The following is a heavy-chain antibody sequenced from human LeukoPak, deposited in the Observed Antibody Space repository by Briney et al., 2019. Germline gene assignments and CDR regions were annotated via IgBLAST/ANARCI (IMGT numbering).Heavy chain of an antibody. CDR1: GFTFSSYT. CDR2: ISGSGGST. V-gene: IGHV3-23*01. Sequence: GGSLRLSCAASGFTFSSYTMSWVRQAPGKGLEWVSAISGSGGSTYYADSVKGRFTIPRDNAKNTLYLQMNSLRAEDTAVYYCAREVEMATINYWGQGTLVTVSS. D-gene: IGHD5-24*01. J-gene: IGHJ4*02. CDR3: AREVEMATINY.